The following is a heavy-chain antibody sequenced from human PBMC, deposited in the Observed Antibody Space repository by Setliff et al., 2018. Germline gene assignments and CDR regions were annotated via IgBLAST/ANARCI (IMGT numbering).Heavy chain of an antibody. V-gene: IGHV4-34*01. CDR2: INPSGTT. Sequence: SETLSLTCTFYGGPFSDYYWGWVRQTPGKGLEWIAEINPSGTTNYIPSLKSRLTISVDTSKGQFSLKLISVTAADTAVYYCRFWSYVYKNDYWAQGTLVTVS. D-gene: IGHD3-16*01. CDR1: GGPFSDYY. J-gene: IGHJ4*02. CDR3: RFWSYVYKNDY.